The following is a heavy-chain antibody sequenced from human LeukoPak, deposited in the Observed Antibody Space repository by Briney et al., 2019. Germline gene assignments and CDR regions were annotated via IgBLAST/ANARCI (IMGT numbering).Heavy chain of an antibody. CDR3: ARAVPYEFWSGYHTLQYNWFDP. CDR1: GGSFSGYY. CDR2: INHSGST. J-gene: IGHJ5*02. D-gene: IGHD3-3*01. Sequence: SETLSLTCAVYGGSFSGYYWSWIRQPPGQGLEWIGEINHSGSTNYNPSLKSRVTISVDTSKNQFSLKLSSVTAADTAVYYCARAVPYEFWSGYHTLQYNWFDPWGQGTLVTVSS. V-gene: IGHV4-34*01.